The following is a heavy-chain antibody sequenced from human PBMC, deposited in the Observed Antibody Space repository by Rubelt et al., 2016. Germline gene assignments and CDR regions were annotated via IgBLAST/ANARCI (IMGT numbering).Heavy chain of an antibody. D-gene: IGHD3-3*01. J-gene: IGHJ4*02. Sequence: AASGFTFSSYAMHWARQAPGKGLEWVAVISYDGSNKYYADSVKGRFTISRDNSKNRLYLQMNSLRAEDTAVYYCARDLTVSLYDFWSVSGDYFDYWGQGTLVTVSS. CDR2: ISYDGSNK. CDR3: ARDLTVSLYDFWSVSGDYFDY. V-gene: IGHV3-30*04. CDR1: GFTFSSYA.